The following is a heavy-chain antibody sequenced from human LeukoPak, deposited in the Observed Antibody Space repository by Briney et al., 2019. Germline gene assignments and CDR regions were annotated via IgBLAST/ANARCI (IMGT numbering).Heavy chain of an antibody. J-gene: IGHJ3*02. V-gene: IGHV1-46*01. Sequence: ASVKVSCKASGYTFSNYYMYWVRQAPGQGLEWMGLINPSGGSTNYAQKFQGRVTMTRDMSTSTAYMELRSLRSDDTAVYYCARDLEWEQHNAFDIWGQGTMVTVSS. CDR1: GYTFSNYY. CDR3: ARDLEWEQHNAFDI. D-gene: IGHD1-26*01. CDR2: INPSGGST.